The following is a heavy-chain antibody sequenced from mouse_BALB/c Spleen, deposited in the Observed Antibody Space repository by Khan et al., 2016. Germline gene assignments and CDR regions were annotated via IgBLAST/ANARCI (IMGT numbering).Heavy chain of an antibody. J-gene: IGHJ3*01. Sequence: EVKLLESGGGLVQPGGSLKLSCAASGFDFSRYWMSWVRQTPGKGLEWIGEINPDSSTINYTPSLKDKFIISRDNAKNTRYLQMRKVRSEDTVRYYCARAGYCGYLVNWGQGTLVTVSA. CDR1: GFDFSRYW. CDR2: INPDSSTI. CDR3: ARAGYCGYLVN. D-gene: IGHD2-14*01. V-gene: IGHV4-1*02.